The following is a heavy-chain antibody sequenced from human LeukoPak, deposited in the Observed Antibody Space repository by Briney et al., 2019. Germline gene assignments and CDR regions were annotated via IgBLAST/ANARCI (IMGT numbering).Heavy chain of an antibody. Sequence: SETLSPTCTVSGGSIINTNYYWAWIRQPPGRGLEWMGGIYYPGRTYYNPSLKSRVTTSVDTSKRQFSLKLISVTAADTAVYYCARHDNRGYYSLHYWGQGALVTVSS. D-gene: IGHD3-22*01. J-gene: IGHJ4*02. V-gene: IGHV4-39*01. CDR2: IYYPGRT. CDR3: ARHDNRGYYSLHY. CDR1: GGSIINTNYY.